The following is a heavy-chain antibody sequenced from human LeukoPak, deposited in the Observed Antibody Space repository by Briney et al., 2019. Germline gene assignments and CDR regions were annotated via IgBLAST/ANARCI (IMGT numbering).Heavy chain of an antibody. V-gene: IGHV3-23*01. Sequence: TGGSLRLSCAASGFTFSSYAMSWVRQAPGKGLEWVSAISGSGGSTYYADSVKGRFTISRDNSKNTLYLQMNSLRAEDTAVYYCARDGEGQGYCSGGSCYGTDYWGQGTLVTVSS. CDR1: GFTFSSYA. CDR2: ISGSGGST. J-gene: IGHJ4*02. CDR3: ARDGEGQGYCSGGSCYGTDY. D-gene: IGHD2-15*01.